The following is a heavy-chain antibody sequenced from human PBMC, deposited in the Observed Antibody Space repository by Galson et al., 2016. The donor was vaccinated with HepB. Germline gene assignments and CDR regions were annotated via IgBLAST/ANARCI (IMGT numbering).Heavy chain of an antibody. CDR2: INQEGSEK. V-gene: IGHV3-7*01. CDR3: VRDLDY. Sequence: SLRLSCAASAFTFSTYWMSWVRQAPGTGLEWVANINQEGSEKSYVDSVKGRFTISRDNAKNSLYLHMNSLRAEDTAFYYCVRDLDYWGQGTLVTVSS. J-gene: IGHJ4*02. CDR1: AFTFSTYW.